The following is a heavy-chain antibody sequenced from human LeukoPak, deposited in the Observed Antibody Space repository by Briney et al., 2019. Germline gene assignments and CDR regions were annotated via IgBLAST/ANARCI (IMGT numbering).Heavy chain of an antibody. CDR1: GGSFSGYY. J-gene: IGHJ4*02. D-gene: IGHD3-22*01. Sequence: SETLSLTCAVYGGSFSGYYWSWIRQPPGKGLEWIGNLYYRGSTSYNPSLKSRVTILVDTSKNQFSLKLSSVTAADTAVYYCARETRNYCDSSGYYCFDYWGQGTLVTVSS. CDR2: LYYRGST. CDR3: ARETRNYCDSSGYYCFDY. V-gene: IGHV4-34*01.